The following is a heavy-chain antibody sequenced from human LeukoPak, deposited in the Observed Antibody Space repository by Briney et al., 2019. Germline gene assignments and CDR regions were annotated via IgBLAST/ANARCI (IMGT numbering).Heavy chain of an antibody. CDR1: GYNFSRYW. Sequence: GESLKISCKGSGYNFSRYWIGWVRQMPGKGLEWIGIIYPGDSDTRYSPSFQGQVTISADKSISTAYLQWSSLKASDTAMYYCARVRYCSSTSCHSDPGFYFDYWGQGTLVTVSS. V-gene: IGHV5-51*01. CDR3: ARVRYCSSTSCHSDPGFYFDY. J-gene: IGHJ4*02. D-gene: IGHD2-2*01. CDR2: IYPGDSDT.